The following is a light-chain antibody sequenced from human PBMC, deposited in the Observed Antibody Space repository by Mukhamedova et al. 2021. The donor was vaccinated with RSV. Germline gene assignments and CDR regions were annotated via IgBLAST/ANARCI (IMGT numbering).Light chain of an antibody. CDR2: GAS. J-gene: IGKJ1*01. Sequence: WYQRRVHGKVPYFLIFGASTLQPGVPSRFSGNGSGTDFTLSISSLQPEDVATYYCQKYDRVPPTFGPGTKVEIK. CDR3: QKYDRVPPT. V-gene: IGKV1-27*01.